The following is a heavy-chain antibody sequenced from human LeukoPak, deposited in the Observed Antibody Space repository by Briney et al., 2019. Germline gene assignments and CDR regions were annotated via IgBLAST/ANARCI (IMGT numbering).Heavy chain of an antibody. CDR3: TTDLIVGTIPEGY. J-gene: IGHJ4*02. D-gene: IGHD1-26*01. CDR2: IKSKTDGGTT. CDR1: GFTFSNAW. Sequence: GGSLRLSCAASGFTFSNAWMSWVRQAPGKGLEWVGRIKSKTDGGTTDYAAPVKGRFTISRDDSKNTLYLQMNSLKTEDTAVYYCTTDLIVGTIPEGYWGQGTLVTVSS. V-gene: IGHV3-15*01.